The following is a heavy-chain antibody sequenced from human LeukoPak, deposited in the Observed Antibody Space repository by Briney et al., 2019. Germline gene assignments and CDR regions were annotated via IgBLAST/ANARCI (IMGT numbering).Heavy chain of an antibody. D-gene: IGHD2/OR15-2a*01. V-gene: IGHV4-39*01. CDR3: ARLLWPDFDY. Sequence: PSETLSLTCTVPGGSISSSTYYWGWIRQPPGKWLEWIGSIYYTGITYYNPALKSRVTISVGTAKNQFSLKLTSVTAADSAVYYCARLLWPDFDYWGQGTLVTVSS. J-gene: IGHJ4*02. CDR1: GGSISSSTYY. CDR2: IYYTGIT.